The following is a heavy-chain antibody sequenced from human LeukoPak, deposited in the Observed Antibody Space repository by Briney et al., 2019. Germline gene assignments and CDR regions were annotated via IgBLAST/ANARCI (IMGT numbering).Heavy chain of an antibody. V-gene: IGHV3-7*01. CDR3: ARGRGSWYGVYFDY. CDR2: IKRDGSEK. Sequence: GGSLRLSCAASGFTFTDYWMSWVRQAPGKGLEWVANIKRDGSEKYYVDSVKGRFTISRDNAKNSLYLQMNSLRTDDTAVYYCARGRGSWYGVYFDYWGQGTLVTVSS. J-gene: IGHJ4*02. CDR1: GFTFTDYW. D-gene: IGHD6-13*01.